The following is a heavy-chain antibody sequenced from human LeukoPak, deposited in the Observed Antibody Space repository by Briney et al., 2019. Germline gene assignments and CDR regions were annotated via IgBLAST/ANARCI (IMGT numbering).Heavy chain of an antibody. CDR1: GYTFTSYY. Sequence: ASVKVSCKASGYTFTSYYMHWVRQAPGQGLEWMEIINPSGGSTSYAQKFQGRVTMTRDTSTSTVYMELSSLRSEDTAVYYCARGRLLRFLEWLLTPAFDIWGQGTMVTVSS. CDR2: INPSGGST. D-gene: IGHD3-3*01. V-gene: IGHV1-46*01. CDR3: ARGRLLRFLEWLLTPAFDI. J-gene: IGHJ3*02.